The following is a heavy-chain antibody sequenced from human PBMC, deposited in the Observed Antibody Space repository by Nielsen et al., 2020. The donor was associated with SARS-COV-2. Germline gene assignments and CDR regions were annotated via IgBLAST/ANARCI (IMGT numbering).Heavy chain of an antibody. CDR2: FDPEDGET. CDR3: ATSTPLVRSAWFDP. Sequence: ASVKVSCEVSGYTLTELSMHWVRQAPGKGLEWMGGFDPEDGETIYAQKFQGRVTMTEDTSTDTAYMELSSLRSEDTAVYYCATSTPLVRSAWFDPWGQGTLVTVSS. V-gene: IGHV1-24*01. J-gene: IGHJ5*02. CDR1: GYTLTELS. D-gene: IGHD3-3*01.